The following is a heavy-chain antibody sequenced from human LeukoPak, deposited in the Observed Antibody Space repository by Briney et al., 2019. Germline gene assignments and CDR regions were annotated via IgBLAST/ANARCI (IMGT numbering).Heavy chain of an antibody. J-gene: IGHJ4*02. D-gene: IGHD6-6*01. Sequence: SETLSLTCTVSGGSISSTSYYWGWIRQPPGKGLEWIGSIYYSGTTYYNPSLRSRVTISVDTSKNQFSLKLSSVTATDTAVYYCARHRGSSSNFDYWGQGTLVTVSS. CDR2: IYYSGTT. V-gene: IGHV4-39*01. CDR3: ARHRGSSSNFDY. CDR1: GGSISSTSYY.